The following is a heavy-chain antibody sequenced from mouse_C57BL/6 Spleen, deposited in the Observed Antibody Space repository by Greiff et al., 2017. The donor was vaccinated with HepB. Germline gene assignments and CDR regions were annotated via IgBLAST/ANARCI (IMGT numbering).Heavy chain of an antibody. CDR1: GYTFTSYW. V-gene: IGHV1-61*01. Sequence: QVQLQQPGAELVRPGSSVKLSCKASGYTFTSYWMDWVKQRPGQGLEWIGNIYPSDSETHYNQKFKGKVTLTVDKSSSTAYMQLSSLTSEDSAVYYCARSGSHYYAMDCWGQGTSVTVSS. CDR2: IYPSDSET. CDR3: ARSGSHYYAMDC. J-gene: IGHJ4*01. D-gene: IGHD1-1*01.